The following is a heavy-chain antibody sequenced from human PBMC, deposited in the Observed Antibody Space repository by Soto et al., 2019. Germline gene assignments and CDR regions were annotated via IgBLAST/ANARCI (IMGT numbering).Heavy chain of an antibody. D-gene: IGHD1-26*01. CDR1: GFTFSSYA. Sequence: GESLKISCAASGFTFSSYAMSWVRQAPGKGLEWVSAISGSGGSTYYADSVKGRFTISRDNSKNTLYLQMNSLRAEDTAVYYCAKDLWELLPPYFDYWGQGTLVTVSS. CDR3: AKDLWELLPPYFDY. CDR2: ISGSGGST. V-gene: IGHV3-23*01. J-gene: IGHJ4*02.